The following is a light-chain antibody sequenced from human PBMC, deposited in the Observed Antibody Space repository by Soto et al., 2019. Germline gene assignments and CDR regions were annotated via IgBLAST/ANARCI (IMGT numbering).Light chain of an antibody. CDR3: QQYGSSPFT. CDR1: QRVSSSY. V-gene: IGKV3-20*01. J-gene: IGKJ2*01. CDR2: GAY. Sequence: EIVLTQSPGTLSLSPGERATLSCRASQRVSSSYLAWYQPKPGQAPRLLIYGAYSRATGIPDRLSGSGSVTAYTLTISRLQPEDYEVYSCQQYGSSPFTFGQGTTLEIK.